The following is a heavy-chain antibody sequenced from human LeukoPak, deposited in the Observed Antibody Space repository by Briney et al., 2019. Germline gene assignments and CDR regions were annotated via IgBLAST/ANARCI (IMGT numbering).Heavy chain of an antibody. D-gene: IGHD6-19*01. Sequence: SETLSLTYTVSGGSISSYYWSWIRQPPGKGLEWIGYIYYNGSTHYNPSLKSRVTISVDTSKNQFSLKLSSVTAADTAVYYCARLAVAAHQGENWFDPWGQGTLVTVSS. V-gene: IGHV4-59*08. CDR1: GGSISSYY. CDR2: IYYNGST. J-gene: IGHJ5*02. CDR3: ARLAVAAHQGENWFDP.